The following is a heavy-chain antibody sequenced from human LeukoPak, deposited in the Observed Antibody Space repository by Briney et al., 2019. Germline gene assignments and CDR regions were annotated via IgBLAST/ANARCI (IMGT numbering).Heavy chain of an antibody. V-gene: IGHV4-59*01. CDR3: GRDSRRCYPSGEYTLFDP. Sequence: SETLSLTCTVSGGSIGSYYWSWIRQPPGKGLEWIGYIYYSGSTNYNPSLKSRVTISVDTSKNQFSLKLSSVTAADTAVYYWGRDSRRCYPSGEYTLFDPWGQGTLVTVSS. CDR1: GGSIGSYY. CDR2: IYYSGST. J-gene: IGHJ5*02. D-gene: IGHD3-16*01.